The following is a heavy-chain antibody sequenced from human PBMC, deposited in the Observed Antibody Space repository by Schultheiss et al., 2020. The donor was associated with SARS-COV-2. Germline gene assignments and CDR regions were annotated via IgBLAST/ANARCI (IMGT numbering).Heavy chain of an antibody. CDR1: GGSISSYY. CDR2: IYYSGST. Sequence: SETLSLTCTVSGGSISSYYWSWIRQPPGKGLEWIGYIYYSGSTYYNPSLKSRVTISVDTSKNQFSLKLSSVTAADTAVYYCARGSIVVVVDATVGYFDYWGQGTLVTVSS. V-gene: IGHV4-59*12. CDR3: ARGSIVVVVDATVGYFDY. D-gene: IGHD2-15*01. J-gene: IGHJ4*02.